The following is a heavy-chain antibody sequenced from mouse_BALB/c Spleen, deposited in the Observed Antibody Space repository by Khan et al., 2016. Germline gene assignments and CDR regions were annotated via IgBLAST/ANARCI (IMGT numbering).Heavy chain of an antibody. CDR3: AFMVTEGENFAY. Sequence: QVQLQQSGPELVKPGASVKISCKASGYAFSSSWMNWVKQRSGQGLEWIGRIYPGDGDTNYNGKFKGKATLTADKSSSTAYMQLSSLTSVDSAVYFCAFMVTEGENFAYWGQGTLVTVSA. D-gene: IGHD2-2*01. CDR2: IYPGDGDT. CDR1: GYAFSSSW. J-gene: IGHJ3*01. V-gene: IGHV1-82*01.